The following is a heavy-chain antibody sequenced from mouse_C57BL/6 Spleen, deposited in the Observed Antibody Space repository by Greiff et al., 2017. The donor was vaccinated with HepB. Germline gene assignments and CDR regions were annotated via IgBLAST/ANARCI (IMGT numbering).Heavy chain of an antibody. CDR3: ARGYGSSYWYFDV. V-gene: IGHV1-20*01. J-gene: IGHJ1*03. CDR2: INPYNGDT. Sequence: VRLQQSGPELVKPGDSVKISCKASGYSFTGYFMNWVMQSHGKSLEWIGRINPYNGDTFYNQKFKGKATLTVDKSSSTAHMELRSLTSEDSAVYYCARGYGSSYWYFDVWGTGTTVTVSS. CDR1: GYSFTGYF. D-gene: IGHD1-1*01.